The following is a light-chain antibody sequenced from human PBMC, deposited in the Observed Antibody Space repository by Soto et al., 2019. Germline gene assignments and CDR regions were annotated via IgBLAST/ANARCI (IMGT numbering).Light chain of an antibody. V-gene: IGKV3-20*01. CDR1: QTGSNSY. Sequence: IVFTHSPVTRSLAPWEIAALSCIASQTGSNSYLAWYQQKSGQAPRLLIYGVSTRATGTPDRFSGSGSGTEFTLTIRRLEPEDFAVYFCQHYVYPQWTFGPGTKVDIK. CDR2: GVS. CDR3: QHYVYPQWT. J-gene: IGKJ1*01.